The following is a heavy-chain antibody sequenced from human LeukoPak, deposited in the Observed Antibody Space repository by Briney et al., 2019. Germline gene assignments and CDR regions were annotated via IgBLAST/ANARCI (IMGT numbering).Heavy chain of an antibody. J-gene: IGHJ4*02. V-gene: IGHV3-48*03. CDR3: AREMHGDDDY. Sequence: GGSLRLSCAASGFTFSSYEMNWVRQAPGKGLEWVSYISRSGTTIYYADSVKGRFTISRDNAKNSLYLQMNSLRAEDTAVYYCAREMHGDDDYWGQGTLVTVSS. CDR2: ISRSGTTI. D-gene: IGHD4-17*01. CDR1: GFTFSSYE.